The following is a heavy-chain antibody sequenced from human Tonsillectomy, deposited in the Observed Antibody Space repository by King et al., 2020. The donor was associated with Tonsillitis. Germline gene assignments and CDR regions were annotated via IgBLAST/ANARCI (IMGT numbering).Heavy chain of an antibody. V-gene: IGHV5-51*01. CDR3: ARNGFIAVPGHMDV. CDR2: IYPCDSDA. D-gene: IGHD6-19*01. CDR1: GYSFTTYW. Sequence: VQLVQSGAEVKKPGESLNISCKASGYSFTTYWIGWVRQMPGKGLEWMGIIYPCDSDARYSPSFQGQVTISADKSINTAYLQWSSLKAMDTATYYCARNGFIAVPGHMDVWGKGTTVTVSS. J-gene: IGHJ6*03.